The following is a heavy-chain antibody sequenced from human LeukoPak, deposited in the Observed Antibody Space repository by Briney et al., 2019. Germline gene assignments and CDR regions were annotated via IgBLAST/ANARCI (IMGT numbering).Heavy chain of an antibody. V-gene: IGHV1-2*02. D-gene: IGHD3-16*02. CDR3: ARDAAFGGVIDN. CDR1: GYTFTGYY. CDR2: INPNRGGT. J-gene: IGHJ4*02. Sequence: ASVKVSCKAFGYTFTGYYMHWVRQAPGHGLEWMGWINPNRGGTNYAQKCQGRGIMTRDTSISTAYMELSRLRSDDTDVYYCARDAAFGGVIDNWGQGTLITVSS.